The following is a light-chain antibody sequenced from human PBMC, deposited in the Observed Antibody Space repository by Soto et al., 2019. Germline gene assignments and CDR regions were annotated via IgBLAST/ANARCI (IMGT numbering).Light chain of an antibody. CDR1: SSDVGGYNY. J-gene: IGLJ1*01. CDR2: DVS. CDR3: CSYAGSYEV. Sequence: QSVLTQPPSVSAAPGQKVTISCSGSSSDVGGYNYVSWYQQHPGKAPKLMIYDVSKRPSGVPDRFSGSKSGNTASLTISGXXXXXXXXYYCCSYAGSYEVFGTGTKLTVL. V-gene: IGLV2-11*01.